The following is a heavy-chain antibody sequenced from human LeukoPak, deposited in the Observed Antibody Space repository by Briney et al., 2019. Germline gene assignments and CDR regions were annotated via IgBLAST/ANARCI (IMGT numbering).Heavy chain of an antibody. CDR3: AKTGSLYSSTGGY. D-gene: IGHD6-13*01. V-gene: IGHV3-30*18. Sequence: GRSRRLSCAASGFTFSSYGMPWVRQAPGKGLEWVAVISYDGSNKYYADSVKGRFTISRDNSKNTLYLQMNSLRAEDTAVYYCAKTGSLYSSTGGYWGQGTLVTVSS. J-gene: IGHJ4*02. CDR2: ISYDGSNK. CDR1: GFTFSSYG.